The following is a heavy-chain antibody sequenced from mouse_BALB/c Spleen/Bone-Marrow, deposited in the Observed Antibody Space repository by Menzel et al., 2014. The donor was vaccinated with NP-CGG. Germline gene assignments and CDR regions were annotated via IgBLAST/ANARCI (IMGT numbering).Heavy chain of an antibody. V-gene: IGHV1-18*01. J-gene: IGHJ2*01. CDR1: GYSFTGYT. Sequence: EVHLVESGPELVKPGASMKISCKASGYSFTGYTMNWVKQSHGKNLEWIGLINPYNGGTSYNQKFKGKATLTVDKSSSTAYMELLSLTSEDSAVCYCARGHYYGYYFDYWGQGTTLTVSS. D-gene: IGHD1-2*01. CDR2: INPYNGGT. CDR3: ARGHYYGYYFDY.